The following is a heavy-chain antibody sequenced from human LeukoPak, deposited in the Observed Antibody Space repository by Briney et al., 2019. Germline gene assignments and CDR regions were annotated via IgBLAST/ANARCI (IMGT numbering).Heavy chain of an antibody. CDR1: GFTVSSNY. CDR2: IYSGGST. V-gene: IGHV3-66*02. Sequence: GGSLRLSCAASGFTVSSNYMSWVRQAPGEGLEWVSVIYSGGSTYYADSVKGRFTISRDNSKNTLYLQMNSLRAEDTAVYYCARDLHYYDSSGSYYYYGMDVWGQGTTVTVSS. CDR3: ARDLHYYDSSGSYYYYGMDV. J-gene: IGHJ6*02. D-gene: IGHD3-22*01.